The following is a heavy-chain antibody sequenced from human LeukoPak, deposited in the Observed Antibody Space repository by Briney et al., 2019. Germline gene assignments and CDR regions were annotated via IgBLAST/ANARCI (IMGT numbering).Heavy chain of an antibody. CDR1: GYTFTSYA. Sequence: GASVKVSFKASGYTFTSYAMNWVRQAPGQGLAWMGWINTNTGNPTYAQGFTGRFVFSLDSSVSTAYLQISSLKAEDTAVYYCARVYCSSTSCYGQYYYYYGMDVWGQGTTVTVSS. V-gene: IGHV7-4-1*02. CDR3: ARVYCSSTSCYGQYYYYYGMDV. J-gene: IGHJ6*02. CDR2: INTNTGNP. D-gene: IGHD2-2*01.